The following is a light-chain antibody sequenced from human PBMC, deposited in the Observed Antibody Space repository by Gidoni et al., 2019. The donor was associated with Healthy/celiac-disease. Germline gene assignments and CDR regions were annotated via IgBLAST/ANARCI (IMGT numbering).Light chain of an antibody. CDR3: QVWDSSSNHPKV. V-gene: IGLV3-21*04. CDR1: NLGSKI. J-gene: IGLJ2*01. CDR2: CDS. Sequence: SYVLTLPPSVSVVPGKTARISGGGNNLGSKIVHWYQQKPGQAPVLVIYCDSDLPSGIPERFSGSDSGSTAALAMSRVEAGDEADYYCQVWDSSSNHPKVFGGGTKLTVL.